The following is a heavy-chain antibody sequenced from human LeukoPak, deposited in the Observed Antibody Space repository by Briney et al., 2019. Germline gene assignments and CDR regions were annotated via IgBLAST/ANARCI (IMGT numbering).Heavy chain of an antibody. CDR2: MNPNSGNT. J-gene: IGHJ5*02. CDR3: ARGGRYSSSWWTRNWFDP. V-gene: IGHV1-8*01. CDR1: GYTFTSYD. D-gene: IGHD6-13*01. Sequence: ASVKVSCKASGYTFTSYDINWVRQATGQGLEWMGWMNPNSGNTGYAQKFQGRVTMTRDTSISTAYMELSRLRSDDTAVYYCARGGRYSSSWWTRNWFDPWGQGTLVTVSS.